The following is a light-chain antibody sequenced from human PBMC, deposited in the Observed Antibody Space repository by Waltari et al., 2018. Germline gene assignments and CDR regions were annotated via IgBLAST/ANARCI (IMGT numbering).Light chain of an antibody. V-gene: IGKV2-30*02. CDR2: KVS. CDR3: MQSTQWLRT. Sequence: DVVMTQSPLSLPVTLGQPASISCRSSQSLIHSDGNTYLNWFQQRPDQSPRRLIYKVSKRESGVPDRFSGSGSGTDFTLKISRVEAEDVGFYYCMQSTQWLRTFGQGTKVEIK. CDR1: QSLIHSDGNTY. J-gene: IGKJ1*01.